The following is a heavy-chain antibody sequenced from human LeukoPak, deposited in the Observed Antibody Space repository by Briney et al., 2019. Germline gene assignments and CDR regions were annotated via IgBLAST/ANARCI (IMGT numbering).Heavy chain of an antibody. CDR3: ARGPSSVVIAANWFDP. CDR1: GGTFSSYA. D-gene: IGHD2-21*01. Sequence: SVKVSCKASGGTFSSYAISWVRQAPGQGLEWMGRIIPIFGIANYAQKFQGRVTITADKSTSTAYMELSSLRSEDTAVYYCARGPSSVVIAANWFDPWGQGTLVTVSS. CDR2: IIPIFGIA. V-gene: IGHV1-69*04. J-gene: IGHJ5*02.